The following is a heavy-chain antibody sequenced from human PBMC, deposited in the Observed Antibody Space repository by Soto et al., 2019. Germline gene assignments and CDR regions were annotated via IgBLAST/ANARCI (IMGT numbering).Heavy chain of an antibody. D-gene: IGHD5-12*01. CDR1: GGSISSGGYY. J-gene: IGHJ4*02. Sequence: SETLSLTCTVSGGSISSGGYYWSWIRQHPGKGLEWIGYIYYSGSTYYNPSLKSRVTISVDTSKNQFSLKLSSVTAADTALYYCASCSGYGSYYFDYWGQGTLVTVSS. V-gene: IGHV4-31*03. CDR2: IYYSGST. CDR3: ASCSGYGSYYFDY.